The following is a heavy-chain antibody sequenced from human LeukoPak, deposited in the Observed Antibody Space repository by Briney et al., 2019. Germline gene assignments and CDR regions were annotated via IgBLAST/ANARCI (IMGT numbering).Heavy chain of an antibody. V-gene: IGHV4-38-2*02. CDR1: GYSISSGYY. CDR3: ARRSMVRGVIFAKGPNWFDP. D-gene: IGHD3-10*01. CDR2: IYHSGST. Sequence: PSETLSLTCTVSGYSISSGYYWGWIRQPPGKGLEWIGSIYHSGSTYYNPSLKSRVTISVDTSKNQFSLKLSSVTAADTAAYYCARRSMVRGVIFAKGPNWFDPWGQGTLVTVSS. J-gene: IGHJ5*02.